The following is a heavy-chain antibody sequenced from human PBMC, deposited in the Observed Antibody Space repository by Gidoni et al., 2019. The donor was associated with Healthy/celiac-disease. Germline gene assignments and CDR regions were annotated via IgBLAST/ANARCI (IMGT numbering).Heavy chain of an antibody. V-gene: IGHV2-5*02. CDR3: AHRGGPNWFDP. CDR2: IYWDDDK. Sequence: QITLKESGPTLVKPTQALTLTCTFSGFSLSTSGVGVGWFRQPPGQALEWLALIYWDDDKRYSPSLKSRLTITKDTSKNQVVLTMTNMDPVDTATYYCAHRGGPNWFDPWGQGTLVTVSS. CDR1: GFSLSTSGVG. J-gene: IGHJ5*02.